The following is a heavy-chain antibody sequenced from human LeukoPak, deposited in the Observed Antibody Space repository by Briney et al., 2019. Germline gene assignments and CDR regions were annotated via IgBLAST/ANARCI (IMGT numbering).Heavy chain of an antibody. CDR3: ARGFGRP. CDR2: ISYDGSNK. V-gene: IGHV3-30-3*01. D-gene: IGHD3-10*01. J-gene: IGHJ5*02. Sequence: GGSLRLSCAASGFTFSSYAMHWVRQAPGKGLEWVAVISYDGSNKYYADSVKGRFTISRDNSKNTLYLQMNSLRAEDTAVYYCARGFGRPWGQGTLVTVSS. CDR1: GFTFSSYA.